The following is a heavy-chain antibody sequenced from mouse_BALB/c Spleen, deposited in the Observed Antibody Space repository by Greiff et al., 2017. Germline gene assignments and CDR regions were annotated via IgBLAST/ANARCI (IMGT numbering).Heavy chain of an antibody. CDR1: GFTFSSYA. V-gene: IGHV5-6-5*01. D-gene: IGHD2-3*01. J-gene: IGHJ4*01. Sequence: EVKLMESGGGLVKPGGSLKLSRAASGFTFSSYAMSWVRQTPEKRLEWVASISSGGSTYYPDSVKGRFTISRDNARNILYLQMSSLRSEDTAMYYCARSDDGYYVVYAMDYWGQGTSVTVSS. CDR2: ISSGGST. CDR3: ARSDDGYYVVYAMDY.